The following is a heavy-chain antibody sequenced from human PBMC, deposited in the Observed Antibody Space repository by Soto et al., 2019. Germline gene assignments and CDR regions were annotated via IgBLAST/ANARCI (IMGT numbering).Heavy chain of an antibody. D-gene: IGHD3-10*01. CDR2: MNPNSGNT. J-gene: IGHJ6*03. V-gene: IGHV1-8*01. Sequence: QVQLVQSGAEVKKPGASVKVSCKASGYTFTSYDINWVRQATGQGLEWMGWMNPNSGNTGYAQKFQGSVTMTRNTSISTAYMELSSLRSEDTAVYYCARTYYYGSGSYYGYYYYYMDVWGKGTTVTVSS. CDR3: ARTYYYGSGSYYGYYYYYMDV. CDR1: GYTFTSYD.